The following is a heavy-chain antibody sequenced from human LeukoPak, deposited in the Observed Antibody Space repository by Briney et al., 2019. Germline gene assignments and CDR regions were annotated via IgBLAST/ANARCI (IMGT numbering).Heavy chain of an antibody. CDR2: INHSAST. CDR1: GGSFSGYY. CDR3: ARGIPRITMVRGVPKTYGMDV. Sequence: PSETLSLTCAVYGGSFSGYYWSWIRQPPGKGLEWIGEINHSASTNYNPSLKSRVTISVDTSKNQSSLKLSSVTAADTAVYYCARGIPRITMVRGVPKTYGMDVWGQGTTVTVSS. J-gene: IGHJ6*02. D-gene: IGHD3-10*01. V-gene: IGHV4-34*01.